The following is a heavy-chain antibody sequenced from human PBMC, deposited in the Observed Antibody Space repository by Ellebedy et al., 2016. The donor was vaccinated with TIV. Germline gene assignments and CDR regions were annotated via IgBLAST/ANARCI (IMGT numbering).Heavy chain of an antibody. J-gene: IGHJ3*02. CDR1: GFTFSSYW. Sequence: GGSLRLSXAASGFTFSSYWMNWVRQAPGKGLEWVANIKEDGSDKYYVDSVKGRFTISRDNAKNSLYLQMNSLRAEDTAVYYCARDYDFWSSGAFDIWGQGTMVTVSS. CDR3: ARDYDFWSSGAFDI. V-gene: IGHV3-7*01. CDR2: IKEDGSDK. D-gene: IGHD3-3*01.